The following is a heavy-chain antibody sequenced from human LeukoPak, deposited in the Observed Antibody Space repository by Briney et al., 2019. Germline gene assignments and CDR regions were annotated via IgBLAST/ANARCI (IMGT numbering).Heavy chain of an antibody. D-gene: IGHD6-19*01. Sequence: SETLSLTCSVSGGSISSYYWSWIRQPPGKGLEWIGYMYYSGSTNYNPSLKSRVAISVETSKNQFSLKLSSVTAADTAVYYCARSSEWPFFDYWGQGTLVTVSS. CDR3: ARSSEWPFFDY. V-gene: IGHV4-59*01. CDR1: GGSISSYY. CDR2: MYYSGST. J-gene: IGHJ4*02.